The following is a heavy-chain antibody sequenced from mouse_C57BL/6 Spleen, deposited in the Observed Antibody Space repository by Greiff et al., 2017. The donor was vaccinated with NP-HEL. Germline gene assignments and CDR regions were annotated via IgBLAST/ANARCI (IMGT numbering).Heavy chain of an antibody. CDR3: ARRLWGAMDY. D-gene: IGHD6-5*01. J-gene: IGHJ4*01. V-gene: IGHV2-2*01. CDR2: IWSGGST. CDR1: GFSLTSYG. Sequence: QVQLQQSGPGLVQPSQSLSITCTVSGFSLTSYGVHWVRQSPGKGLEWLGVIWSGGSTDYNAAFISRLSISKDNSKSQVFFKMNSLQADDTAIYYCARRLWGAMDYWGQGTSVTVSS.